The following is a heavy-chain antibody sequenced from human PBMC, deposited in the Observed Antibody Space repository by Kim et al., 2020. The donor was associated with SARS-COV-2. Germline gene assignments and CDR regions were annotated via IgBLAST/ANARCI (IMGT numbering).Heavy chain of an antibody. D-gene: IGHD3-22*01. J-gene: IGHJ4*02. V-gene: IGHV4-39*01. CDR3: ARHGGDYYDSSKWSYFDY. Sequence: KSRVTISVDTSKNQFSLKLSSVTAADTAVYYCARHGGDYYDSSKWSYFDYWGQGTLVTVSS.